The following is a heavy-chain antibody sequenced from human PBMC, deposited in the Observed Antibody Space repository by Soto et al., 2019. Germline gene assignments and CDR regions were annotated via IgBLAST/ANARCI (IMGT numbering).Heavy chain of an antibody. Sequence: PGGSLRLSCAASGFTFSSYGMHWVRQAPGKGLEWVAVIWYDGSTIYYAGSVKGRFTISRDNAKNSLYLQMNSLRAEDTAVYYCARDPREYYFDYWGQGTLVTVSS. V-gene: IGHV3-33*01. CDR1: GFTFSSYG. CDR3: ARDPREYYFDY. J-gene: IGHJ4*02. CDR2: IWYDGSTI.